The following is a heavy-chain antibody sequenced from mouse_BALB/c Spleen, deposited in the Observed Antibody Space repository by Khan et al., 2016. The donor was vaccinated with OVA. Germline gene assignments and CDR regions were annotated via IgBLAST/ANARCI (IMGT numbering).Heavy chain of an antibody. CDR2: ISSGGSYT. CDR3: ASHLTGSFAY. D-gene: IGHD4-1*01. J-gene: IGHJ3*01. Sequence: EVKLMESGGDLVKPGGSLKLSCAASGFTFSSYGMSWVRQTPDKRLEWVATISSGGSYTYYPDSVKGRFTISRDNAKNTLYLQMSSLKSEDTAMYYCASHLTGSFAYWGQGTLVTVSA. CDR1: GFTFSSYG. V-gene: IGHV5-6*01.